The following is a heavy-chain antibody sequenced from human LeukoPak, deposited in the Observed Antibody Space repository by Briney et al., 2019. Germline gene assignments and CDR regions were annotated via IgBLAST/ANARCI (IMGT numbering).Heavy chain of an antibody. J-gene: IGHJ3*02. Sequence: SETLSLTCTVSGGSISSSSYYWGWIRQPPGKGLEWIGSIYYSGSTYYNPSLKSRVTISVDTSKNQFSLKLSSVTAADTAVYYCVLNSSGHIRGAFDIWGQGTMVTVSS. V-gene: IGHV4-39*07. CDR3: VLNSSGHIRGAFDI. D-gene: IGHD6-19*01. CDR1: GGSISSSSYY. CDR2: IYYSGST.